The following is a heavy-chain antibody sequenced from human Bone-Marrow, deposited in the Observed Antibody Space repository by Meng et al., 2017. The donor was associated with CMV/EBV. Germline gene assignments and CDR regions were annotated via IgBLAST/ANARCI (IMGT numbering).Heavy chain of an antibody. Sequence: ASVKVSCKASGYTFTNYGINWVRQATGQGLEWMGWMNPNSGNTGYAQKFQGRVTITRNTSISTAYMELSSLRSEDTAVYYCARMTSGSSAWYGSMDVWGRGTTVTVSS. CDR1: GYTFTNYG. V-gene: IGHV1-8*03. J-gene: IGHJ6*02. D-gene: IGHD6-19*01. CDR2: MNPNSGNT. CDR3: ARMTSGSSAWYGSMDV.